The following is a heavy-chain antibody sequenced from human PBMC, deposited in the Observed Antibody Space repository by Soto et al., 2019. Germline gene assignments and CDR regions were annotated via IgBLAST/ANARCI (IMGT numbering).Heavy chain of an antibody. CDR3: ARVAYQSLDN. V-gene: IGHV1-46*01. J-gene: IGHJ4*02. CDR1: GYTVTTHH. Sequence: QVQLVQSGAEVKKPGASVKVSCKASGYTVTTHHVHWVRQAPGQGLEWVGIINPNDCGTLYAQKFQGRVTMTRDTSTSTVYVELSSLASEDTAVYYCARVAYQSLDNWGQGTLVTVSS. D-gene: IGHD3-16*01. CDR2: INPNDCGT.